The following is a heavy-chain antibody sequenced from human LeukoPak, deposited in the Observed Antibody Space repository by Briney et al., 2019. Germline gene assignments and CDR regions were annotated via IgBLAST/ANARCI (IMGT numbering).Heavy chain of an antibody. CDR1: GYTFNAYY. V-gene: IGHV1-2*02. CDR3: TKAPLRSCTGAFCYPFDY. D-gene: IGHD2-8*02. Sequence: GASVKVSCKTSGYTFNAYYMHWVRQAPGQGLEWMGWINPNSGGSNYAQKFQGRVTTTSDTSINTAYMELSRLISDDTAVYYCTKAPLRSCTGAFCYPFDYWGQGTLVTVSS. J-gene: IGHJ4*02. CDR2: INPNSGGS.